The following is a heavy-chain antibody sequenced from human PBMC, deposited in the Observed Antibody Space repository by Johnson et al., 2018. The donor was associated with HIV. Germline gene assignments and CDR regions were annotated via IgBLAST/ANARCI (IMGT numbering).Heavy chain of an antibody. Sequence: QEQLVESGGGVVQPGGSLRLSCAASGFTFSSYGMHWVRQAPGKGLEWVTFIRYDGSNKYYVDSVKGRFTISRDNAKNSLYLQMNNLRAEDTAMYYCARETREDAFDIWGRGTMVTVSS. CDR3: ARETREDAFDI. V-gene: IGHV3-30*02. J-gene: IGHJ3*02. CDR2: IRYDGSNK. CDR1: GFTFSSYG. D-gene: IGHD1-26*01.